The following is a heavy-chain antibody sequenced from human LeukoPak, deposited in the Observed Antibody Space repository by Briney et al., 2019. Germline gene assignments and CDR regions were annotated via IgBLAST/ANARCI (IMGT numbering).Heavy chain of an antibody. D-gene: IGHD1-26*01. CDR1: GYTFTIYG. V-gene: IGHV1-18*01. CDR3: AKDELLRCDY. CDR2: ISAYNGNT. Sequence: ASVKVSCKAPGYTFTIYGICRGRQAPGQGLEWMRWISAYNGNTNYAQILQGRVTMTTDTSTSTAYMELRSLRSDDTAVYYCAKDELLRCDYWGQGTLVTVSS. J-gene: IGHJ4*02.